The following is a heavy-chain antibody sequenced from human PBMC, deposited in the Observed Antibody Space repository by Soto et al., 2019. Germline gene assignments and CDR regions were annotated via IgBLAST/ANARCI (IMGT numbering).Heavy chain of an antibody. Sequence: QVQLVESGGGVVQPGQSLRLACAASGFTFSAYGMHWVRQAPGKGLEWVTFISFNGKKTDYADSVKGRFTVSRDNFNNTLYLQIHSLRAEDPAVYYCADIGGYDSAVGAYWGQGALVTVSS. CDR2: ISFNGKKT. D-gene: IGHD5-12*01. J-gene: IGHJ4*02. CDR1: GFTFSAYG. CDR3: ADIGGYDSAVGAY. V-gene: IGHV3-33*05.